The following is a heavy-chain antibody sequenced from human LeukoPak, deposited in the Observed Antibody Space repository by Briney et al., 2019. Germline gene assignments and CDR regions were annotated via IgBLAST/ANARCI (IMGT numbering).Heavy chain of an antibody. D-gene: IGHD6-13*01. V-gene: IGHV4-39*07. CDR1: GGSISSSGYY. CDR2: FYYSGIT. CDR3: MRSSSWYGREGAFDI. Sequence: SETLSLTCTVSGGSISSSGYYWGWIRQPPGKGLEWIGSFYYSGITYYNPSLKSRVTISVDTSKNQFSLKLSSVTAADTAVYYCMRSSSWYGREGAFDIWGQGTMVTVSS. J-gene: IGHJ3*02.